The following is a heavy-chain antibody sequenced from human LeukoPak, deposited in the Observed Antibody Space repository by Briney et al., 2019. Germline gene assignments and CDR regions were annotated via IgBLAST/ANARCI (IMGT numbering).Heavy chain of an antibody. D-gene: IGHD1-26*01. CDR1: GGSISSYY. Sequence: SETLSLTCTVSGGSISSYYWSWIRQPPGKGLEWIGYTYYSGSTNYNPSLKSRVTISVDTSKNQFSLKLSSVTAADTAVYYCARLSRQGGYFDYWGQGTLVTVSS. V-gene: IGHV4-59*08. CDR2: TYYSGST. CDR3: ARLSRQGGYFDY. J-gene: IGHJ4*02.